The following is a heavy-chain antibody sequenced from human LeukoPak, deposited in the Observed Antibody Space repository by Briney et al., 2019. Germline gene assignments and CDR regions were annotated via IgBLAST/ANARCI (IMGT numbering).Heavy chain of an antibody. D-gene: IGHD3-22*01. V-gene: IGHV3-23*01. CDR1: GFTFSNYA. CDR2: ISGTGDTT. J-gene: IGHJ3*02. CDR3: AKGYYYDTYAFDI. Sequence: GGSPRLSCAASGFTFSNYAMNWVRQAPGKGLEWVSAISGTGDTTYFADSVKGRFTISRDNSKNTLYLQMNSLRAEDTALYYCAKGYYYDTYAFDIWGQGTMVTVSS.